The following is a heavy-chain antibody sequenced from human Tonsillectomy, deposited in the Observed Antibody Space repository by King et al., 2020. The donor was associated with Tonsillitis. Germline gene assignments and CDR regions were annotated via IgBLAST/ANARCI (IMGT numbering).Heavy chain of an antibody. Sequence: VQLVESGGGVVQPGRSLRLSCAASGFMFSSYGMHWVRQAPGKGLEWVALISYDGSNKYYADSVKGRFTISRDNSKNTLSLQMNSLRDDDTAAYYCVKDPAAGMPTEEGFWGQGTLVTVSS. CDR2: ISYDGSNK. CDR1: GFMFSSYG. V-gene: IGHV3-30*18. CDR3: VKDPAAGMPTEEGF. D-gene: IGHD6-13*01. J-gene: IGHJ4*02.